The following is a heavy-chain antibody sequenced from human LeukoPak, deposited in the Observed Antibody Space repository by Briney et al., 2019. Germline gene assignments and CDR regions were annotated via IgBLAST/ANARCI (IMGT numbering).Heavy chain of an antibody. D-gene: IGHD2-2*01. J-gene: IGHJ4*02. Sequence: PSETLSLTCTVSGGSISSYYRSWIRQPPGKGLEWIGYIYYSGSTNYNPSLKSRVTISVDTSKNQFSLKLSSVTAADTAVYYCARVSDIVVVPAAIDYWGQGTLVTVSS. CDR2: IYYSGST. CDR3: ARVSDIVVVPAAIDY. CDR1: GGSISSYY. V-gene: IGHV4-59*12.